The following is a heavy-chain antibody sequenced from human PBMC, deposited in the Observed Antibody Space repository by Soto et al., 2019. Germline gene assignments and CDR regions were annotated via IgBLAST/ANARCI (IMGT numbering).Heavy chain of an antibody. CDR2: IYYSGST. Sequence: PSETLSLTCTVSGGSISSSSYYWGWIRQPPGKGLEWIGSIYYSGSTYYNPSLKSRVTISVDTSKNQFSLKLSSVTAADTAVYYCARRRARSKGYYFDYWGQGTLVTVSS. J-gene: IGHJ4*02. V-gene: IGHV4-39*01. CDR1: GGSISSSSYY. CDR3: ARRRARSKGYYFDY. D-gene: IGHD3-10*01.